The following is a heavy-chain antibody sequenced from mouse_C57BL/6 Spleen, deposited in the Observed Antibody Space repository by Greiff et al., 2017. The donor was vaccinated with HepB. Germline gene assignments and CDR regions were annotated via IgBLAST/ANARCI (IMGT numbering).Heavy chain of an antibody. CDR2: IDPSDSYT. D-gene: IGHD1-1*01. V-gene: IGHV1-69*01. Sequence: VQLQQPGAELVMPGASVKLSCKASGYTFTSYWMHWVKQRPGQGLEWIGEIDPSDSYTNYNQKFKGKSTLTVDKSSSTAYMQLSSLTSEDSAVYYCARGGYGLYYFDYWGQGTTLTVSS. CDR3: ARGGYGLYYFDY. CDR1: GYTFTSYW. J-gene: IGHJ2*01.